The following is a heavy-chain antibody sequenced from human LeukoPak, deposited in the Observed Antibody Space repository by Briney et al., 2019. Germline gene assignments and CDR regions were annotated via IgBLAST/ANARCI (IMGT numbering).Heavy chain of an antibody. V-gene: IGHV3-23*01. D-gene: IGHD3-3*01. CDR3: AKDFPSWYYDFWSGYYLDP. Sequence: PGGSLRLSCAASGFTFSSYAMSWVRQAPGKGLEWVLAISGSGGSTYYADSVKGRFTISRDNSKNTLYLQMNSLRAEDTAVYYCAKDFPSWYYDFWSGYYLDPWGQGTLVTVSS. J-gene: IGHJ5*02. CDR1: GFTFSSYA. CDR2: ISGSGGST.